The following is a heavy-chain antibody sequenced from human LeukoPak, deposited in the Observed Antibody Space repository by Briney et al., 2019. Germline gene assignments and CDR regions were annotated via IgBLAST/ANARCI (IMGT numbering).Heavy chain of an antibody. CDR3: ARVGYYYYYGMDV. J-gene: IGHJ6*04. CDR2: IYPGDSDT. CDR1: GYNFTSYW. Sequence: GESLKISCKGSGYNFTSYWIGWVRQMPGKGLEWMGIIYPGDSDTRYSPSFQGQVTISADKSISTAYLQWSSLKASDTAMYYCARVGYYYYYGMDVWGKGTTVTVSS. V-gene: IGHV5-51*01.